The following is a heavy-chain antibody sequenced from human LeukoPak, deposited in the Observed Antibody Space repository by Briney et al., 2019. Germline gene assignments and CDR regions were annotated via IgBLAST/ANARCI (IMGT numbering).Heavy chain of an antibody. J-gene: IGHJ4*02. CDR2: IYTSGST. CDR1: GGSISSYY. V-gene: IGHV4-4*07. Sequence: SETLSLTCTVSGGSISSYYWSWIRQPAGKGLEWIGRIYTSGSTNYNPSLKSRVTMSVDTSKNQFSLKLSSVTAADTAVYYCARGLYYYGSGSLADYWGQGTLVTVSS. CDR3: ARGLYYYGSGSLADY. D-gene: IGHD3-10*01.